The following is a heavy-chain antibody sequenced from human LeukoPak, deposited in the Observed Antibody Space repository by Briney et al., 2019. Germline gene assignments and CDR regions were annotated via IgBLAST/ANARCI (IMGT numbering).Heavy chain of an antibody. CDR3: ARVTSGSYYGFDY. J-gene: IGHJ4*02. D-gene: IGHD1-26*01. Sequence: SETLSLICTVSGGSVSTYYWSWIRQPPGKGLEWIGYVYYSGSTNYNPSLKSRVTISVDTSKNHFSLKLTSVTAADTAVYYCARVTSGSYYGFDYWGQGTLVTVSS. CDR2: VYYSGST. V-gene: IGHV4-59*02. CDR1: GGSVSTYY.